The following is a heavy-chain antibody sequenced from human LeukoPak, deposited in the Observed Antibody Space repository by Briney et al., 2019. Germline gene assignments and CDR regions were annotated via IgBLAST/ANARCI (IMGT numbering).Heavy chain of an antibody. CDR3: ARNNLDAYYYYMDV. CDR1: GGTFSSYA. V-gene: IGHV1-69*05. CDR2: IIPILGTA. Sequence: GASVKVSCKASGGTFSSYAISWVRQAPGQGLEWMGGIIPILGTANYAQKFQGRVTITTDESTSTAYMELSSLRSEDTAVYYCARNNLDAYYYYMDVWGKGTTVTVSS. D-gene: IGHD3/OR15-3a*01. J-gene: IGHJ6*03.